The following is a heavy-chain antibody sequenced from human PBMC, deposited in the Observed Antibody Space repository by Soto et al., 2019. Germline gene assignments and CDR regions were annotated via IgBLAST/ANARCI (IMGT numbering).Heavy chain of an antibody. D-gene: IGHD3-22*01. V-gene: IGHV1-18*04. CDR2: ISAYNDNT. J-gene: IGHJ5*02. CDR3: ARDQPSITMIVRQHSWFHP. CDR1: GYTFTSYG. Sequence: GASVKVSCKASGYTFTSYGISWVRQAPGQGLEWMGWISAYNDNTNFARKFQGRVTMTTDTSTSTAYMELRSLRSDDTAVYHCARDQPSITMIVRQHSWFHPWGQGTLVTVSS.